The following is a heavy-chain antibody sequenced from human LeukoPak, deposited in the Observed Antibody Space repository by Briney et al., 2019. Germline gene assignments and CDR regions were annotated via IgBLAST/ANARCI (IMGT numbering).Heavy chain of an antibody. CDR1: GYSFTSYW. D-gene: IGHD3-3*01. CDR3: ASAREDPIFGVVGDAFDI. CDR2: IYPGDSDT. V-gene: IGHV5-51*01. Sequence: GESLKISCKGSGYSFTSYWIGWVRQMPGKGLEWMGIIYPGDSDTRYSPSFQGQVTISAVKSISTAYLQWSSLKASDTAMYYCASAREDPIFGVVGDAFDIWGQGTMVTVSS. J-gene: IGHJ3*02.